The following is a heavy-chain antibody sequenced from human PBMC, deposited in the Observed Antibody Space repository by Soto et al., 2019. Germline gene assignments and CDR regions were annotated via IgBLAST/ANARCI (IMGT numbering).Heavy chain of an antibody. V-gene: IGHV3-30*18. CDR3: AKDWGSSGWFNWFDP. Sequence: QVQLVESGGGVVQPGRSLRLSCVASGFTLSNTGMHWVRQAPGNGLEWVAMITHDGSDTYYGDSVKDRFTISRVNSWNTLYLQLDSLRPEDTSVYHCAKDWGSSGWFNWFDPWGQGTLVNVSS. CDR1: GFTLSNTG. CDR2: ITHDGSDT. D-gene: IGHD6-19*01. J-gene: IGHJ5*02.